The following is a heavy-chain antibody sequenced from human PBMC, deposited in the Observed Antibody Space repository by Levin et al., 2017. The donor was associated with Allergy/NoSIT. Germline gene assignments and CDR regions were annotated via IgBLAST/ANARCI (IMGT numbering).Heavy chain of an antibody. CDR3: ARELAEDYFHGMDV. J-gene: IGHJ6*02. V-gene: IGHV3-13*01. CDR2: IGTAGDT. CDR1: GFTFSTYD. Sequence: PGGSLRLSCAASGFTFSTYDMHWVRQVTGKGLEWVSTIGTAGDTYYPGSVKGRFTISRENAKNSFYLQMNSLRAGDTAVYYCARELAEDYFHGMDVWGQGTTVTVSS.